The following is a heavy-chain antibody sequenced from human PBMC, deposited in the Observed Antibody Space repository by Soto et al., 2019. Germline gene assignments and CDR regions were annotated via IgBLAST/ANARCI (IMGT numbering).Heavy chain of an antibody. J-gene: IGHJ4*02. CDR3: ARGPSYSDSYFDY. CDR1: GGSISNYY. CDR2: IYYSGNT. Sequence: SETLSLTCSVSGGSISNYYWSWIRQPPGKGLEWIGYIYYSGNTNYNPSLKSRVTISVDASKNQFSLKLASVTAADTAVYYCARGPSYSDSYFDYWGQGTLVTVSS. D-gene: IGHD4-17*01. V-gene: IGHV4-59*08.